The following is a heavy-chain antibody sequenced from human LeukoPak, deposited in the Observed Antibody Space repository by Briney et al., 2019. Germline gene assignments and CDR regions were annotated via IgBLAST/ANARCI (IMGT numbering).Heavy chain of an antibody. V-gene: IGHV3-48*01. CDR2: ISSSSSTI. CDR3: AREGGSSSWCVIGF. D-gene: IGHD6-13*01. Sequence: GGSLRLSCAASGFTFSSYSTNWVRQAPGKGLEWVSYISSSSSTIYYADSVKGRFTISRDNAKNSLYLQMNSLRAEDTAVYYCAREGGSSSWCVIGFWGQGTLVTVSS. J-gene: IGHJ4*02. CDR1: GFTFSSYS.